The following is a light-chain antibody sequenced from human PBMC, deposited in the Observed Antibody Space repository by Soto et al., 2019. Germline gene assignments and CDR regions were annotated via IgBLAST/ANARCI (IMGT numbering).Light chain of an antibody. CDR1: QSVSSNY. Sequence: EIVWTQSPGTLSLSPGERATLSCRASQSVSSNYLAWYQQKPGQAPRLLIYGASSRATGIPDRFSGSGSGTDFTLTISRLEPEDFAVYNCQQYGSSPLTFGGGNKVEIK. CDR2: GAS. V-gene: IGKV3-20*01. J-gene: IGKJ4*01. CDR3: QQYGSSPLT.